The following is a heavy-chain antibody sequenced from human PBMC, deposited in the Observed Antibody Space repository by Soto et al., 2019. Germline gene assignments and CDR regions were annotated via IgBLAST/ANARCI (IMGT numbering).Heavy chain of an antibody. D-gene: IGHD5-12*01. CDR3: ARAEWLRLDDYYYGMDV. CDR1: GGTFSSYA. J-gene: IGHJ6*02. CDR2: IIPIFGTA. Sequence: SVKVSCKASGGTFSSYAISWVRQAPGQGLEWMGGIIPIFGTANYAQKFQGRVTITADESTSTAYMELSSVTAADTAVYYCARAEWLRLDDYYYGMDVWGQGTTVTVSS. V-gene: IGHV1-69*13.